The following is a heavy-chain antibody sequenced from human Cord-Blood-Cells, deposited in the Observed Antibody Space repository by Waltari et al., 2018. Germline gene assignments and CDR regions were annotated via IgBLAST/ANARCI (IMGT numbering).Heavy chain of an antibody. Sequence: QLQLQESGPELVKPSETLSLTCTVPGGSIRSSSYSWGWIRHTPGKGLEWIGSIYYSGSTYYNPSLKSRVTISVDTSKNQFSLKLSSVTAADTAVYYCARSLYCGGDCYWYFDLWGRGTLVTVSS. CDR2: IYYSGST. J-gene: IGHJ2*01. CDR1: GGSIRSSSYS. V-gene: IGHV4-39*01. CDR3: ARSLYCGGDCYWYFDL. D-gene: IGHD2-21*01.